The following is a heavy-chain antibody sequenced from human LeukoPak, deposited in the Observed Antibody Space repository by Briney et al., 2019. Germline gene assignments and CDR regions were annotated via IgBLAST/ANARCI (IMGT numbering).Heavy chain of an antibody. CDR1: GYTFTSYD. CDR2: MNPNSGNT. J-gene: IGHJ3*02. V-gene: IGHV1-8*01. CDR3: ARGSDYYDKKDAFDI. Sequence: ASVKVSCKASGYTFTSYDINWVRQATGQGLEWMGWMNPNSGNTGYAQKFKGRVTMTRNTSISTGYMELSSLRSEDTAVYYCARGSDYYDKKDAFDIWGQGTMVTVTS. D-gene: IGHD3-22*01.